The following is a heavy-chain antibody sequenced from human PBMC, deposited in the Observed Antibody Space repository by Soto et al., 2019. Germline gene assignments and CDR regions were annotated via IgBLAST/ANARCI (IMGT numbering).Heavy chain of an antibody. CDR1: GFTFSSYA. D-gene: IGHD2-2*01. Sequence: GGSLRLSCAASGFTFSSYAMHWVRQAPGKGLEWVAVISYDGSNKYYADSVKGRFTISRDNSKNTLYLQMNSLRAEDTAVYYCARVDTFVPAAMYWYYYGMDVWGQGTTVTVSS. CDR2: ISYDGSNK. J-gene: IGHJ6*02. CDR3: ARVDTFVPAAMYWYYYGMDV. V-gene: IGHV3-30-3*01.